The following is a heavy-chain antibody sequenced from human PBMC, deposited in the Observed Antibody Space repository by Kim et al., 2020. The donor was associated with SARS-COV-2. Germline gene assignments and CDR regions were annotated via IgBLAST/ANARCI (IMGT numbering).Heavy chain of an antibody. D-gene: IGHD6-6*01. CDR3: ASGRDSSSTVYYGMDV. Sequence: KFQGRVTITADESTSTAYMELSSLRSEDTAVYYCASGRDSSSTVYYGMDVWGQGTTVTVSS. J-gene: IGHJ6*02. V-gene: IGHV1-69*01.